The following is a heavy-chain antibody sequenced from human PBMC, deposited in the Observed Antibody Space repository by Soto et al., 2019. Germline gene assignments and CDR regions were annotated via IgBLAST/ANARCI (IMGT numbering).Heavy chain of an antibody. V-gene: IGHV4-39*01. Sequence: QLQLQESGPGLVKPSETLSLTCTVSGGSISSSNYYWGWIRQPPGKGLEWIGSIYYSGRTYYNPSLKSRVTISVDTSKNQFSLKRSSVTAADTAVYYCARRTYSSSLVNWFDPGGQGTLVTVSS. CDR2: IYYSGRT. J-gene: IGHJ5*02. CDR1: GGSISSSNYY. CDR3: ARRTYSSSLVNWFDP. D-gene: IGHD6-6*01.